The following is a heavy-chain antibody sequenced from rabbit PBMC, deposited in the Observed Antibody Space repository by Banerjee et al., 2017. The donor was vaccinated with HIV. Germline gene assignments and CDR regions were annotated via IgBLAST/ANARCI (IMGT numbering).Heavy chain of an antibody. Sequence: QSLEESGGDLVKPGASLTLTCTASGFSFSDNRYMCWVRQAPGKGLEWIACIWSADRSTFYASWAKGRFTISKASSTTVTLQMTSLTAADTATYFCARSAQNSAWGFDLWGPGTLVTVS. CDR2: IWSADRST. D-gene: IGHD4-1*01. CDR3: ARSAQNSAWGFDL. J-gene: IGHJ4*01. V-gene: IGHV1S40*01. CDR1: GFSFSDNRY.